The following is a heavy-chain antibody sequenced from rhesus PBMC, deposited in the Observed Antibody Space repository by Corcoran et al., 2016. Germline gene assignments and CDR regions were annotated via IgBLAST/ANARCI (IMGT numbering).Heavy chain of an antibody. Sequence: EVQLAESGGGLVQPGGSLRLSCAASGFTVSSYWMSWVRQAPGKGLEWLSDIYGSTMYYGDYGKGRFTVSRDNAKNSLYLQMNSLRAEDTAVYYCTRNSNYQDKLGYYFDYWGQGVLVTVSS. J-gene: IGHJ4*01. CDR2: IYGSTM. D-gene: IGHD4-23*01. CDR3: TRNSNYQDKLGYYFDY. CDR1: GFTVSSYW. V-gene: IGHV3-11*01.